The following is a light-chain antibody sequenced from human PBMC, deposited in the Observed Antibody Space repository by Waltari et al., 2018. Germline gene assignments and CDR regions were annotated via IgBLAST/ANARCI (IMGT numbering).Light chain of an antibody. CDR1: QSLLHSNGYNY. J-gene: IGKJ5*01. CDR2: LGS. Sequence: VMTQSPLSLSVTPGEPASISCRSSQSLLHSNGYNYLDWYVQKPGQSPQVLIYLGSDRASGVPDRFSSSGSGTEFTLRISRVEAEDVGIYYCMGALQTATFGPGTRLDIK. CDR3: MGALQTAT. V-gene: IGKV2-28*01.